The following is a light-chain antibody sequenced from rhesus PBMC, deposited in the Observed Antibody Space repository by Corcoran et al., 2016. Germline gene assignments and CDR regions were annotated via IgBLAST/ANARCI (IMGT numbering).Light chain of an antibody. J-gene: IGKJ4*01. Sequence: DIQMTQSPSSLSASVGDTVTITCRTSQGISSYLAWYQQTPGKAPKPLIYYASNLESGVPSRFSGSGSGTEFTLTISSLQPEDFATYDCQQYNSVPLIFGGGTKVEIK. CDR3: QQYNSVPLI. CDR1: QGISSY. V-gene: IGKV1-37*01. CDR2: YAS.